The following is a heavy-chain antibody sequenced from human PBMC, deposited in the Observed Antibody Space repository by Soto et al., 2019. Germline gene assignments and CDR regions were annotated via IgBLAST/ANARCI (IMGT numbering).Heavy chain of an antibody. J-gene: IGHJ6*02. D-gene: IGHD2-2*02. CDR2: IIPIFGTA. V-gene: IGHV1-69*06. Sequence: QVQLVQSGAEVKKPGSSVKVSCKASGGTFSSYAISWVRQAPGQGLEWMGGIIPIFGTANYAQKFQGRVTITAEKSTSTADMELSSMSYEETGMYYCASALGDCSSTSSYKFAESYYGMDVWGQGTTVTVSS. CDR3: ASALGDCSSTSSYKFAESYYGMDV. CDR1: GGTFSSYA.